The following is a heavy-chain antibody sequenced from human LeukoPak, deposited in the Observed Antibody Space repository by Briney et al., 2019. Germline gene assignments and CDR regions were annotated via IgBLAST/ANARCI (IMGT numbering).Heavy chain of an antibody. V-gene: IGHV3-73*01. CDR1: GFTFSDSA. CDR3: TRVGPSTVVDY. CDR2: IRSKPQSYAT. J-gene: IGHJ4*02. Sequence: VGSLRLSCAASGFTFSDSAIHWVRQASGKGLEWVGRIRSKPQSYATAYDESLKGRYTISRDDSKNTAYLQMSSLKIEDTAVYYCTRVGPSTVVDYWGQGTKVTVSS. D-gene: IGHD1-26*01.